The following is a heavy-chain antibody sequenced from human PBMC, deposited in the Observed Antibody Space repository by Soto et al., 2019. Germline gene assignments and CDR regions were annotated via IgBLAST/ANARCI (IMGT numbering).Heavy chain of an antibody. CDR3: ARSPPGGYHYYYGMDV. V-gene: IGHV3-66*01. D-gene: IGHD3-22*01. Sequence: GGSLRLSCAASGFTVSSYYMSWVRQAPGKGLEWVSVIYSAGSADFADSVKGRFTISRDNSKNTLYLQMSSLRAGDTAVYYCARSPPGGYHYYYGMDVWGQGTTVTVSS. CDR2: IYSAGSA. CDR1: GFTVSSYY. J-gene: IGHJ6*02.